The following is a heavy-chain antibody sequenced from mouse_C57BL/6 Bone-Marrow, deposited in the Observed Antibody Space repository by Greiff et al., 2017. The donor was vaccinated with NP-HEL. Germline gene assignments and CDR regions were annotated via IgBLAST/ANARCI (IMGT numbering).Heavy chain of an antibody. CDR3: ARQRITTVVATDY. D-gene: IGHD1-1*01. J-gene: IGHJ2*01. CDR1: GYTFTSYW. CDR2: IYPRSGNT. Sequence: QVQLQQSGAELVRPGASVKLSCKASGYTFTSYWMSWVKQRTGQGLEWIGEIYPRSGNTYYNEKFKGKATLTADKSSSPAYMQLRSLTSEDSEVYFCARQRITTVVATDYWGQGTTLTVSS. V-gene: IGHV1-81*01.